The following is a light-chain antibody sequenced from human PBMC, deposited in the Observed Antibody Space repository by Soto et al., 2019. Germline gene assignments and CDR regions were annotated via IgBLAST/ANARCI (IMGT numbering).Light chain of an antibody. CDR1: SSVVGGYNY. Sequence: QSVLTQPASVSGSPGQSITISCTGTSSVVGGYNYVAWYQQHPGKVPRLMIYEVSNRPSGVSSRFSVSKSGSTASLTISGLQAEDEADYYCISYTSSSTSYVFGTGTKVTVL. CDR2: EVS. J-gene: IGLJ1*01. CDR3: ISYTSSSTSYV. V-gene: IGLV2-14*01.